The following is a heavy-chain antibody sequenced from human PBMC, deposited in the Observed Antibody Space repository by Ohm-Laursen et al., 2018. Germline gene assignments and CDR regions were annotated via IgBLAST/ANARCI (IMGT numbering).Heavy chain of an antibody. Sequence: SETLSLTCAVYGGSFSGYYWSWIRQPPGKGLEWIGEINHSGSTNYNPSLKSRVTISVDTSKNQFSLKLSSVTAADTAVYYCARARVGATPRYFDLWGRGTLVTVSS. J-gene: IGHJ2*01. CDR1: GGSFSGYY. D-gene: IGHD1-26*01. CDR2: INHSGST. V-gene: IGHV4-34*01. CDR3: ARARVGATPRYFDL.